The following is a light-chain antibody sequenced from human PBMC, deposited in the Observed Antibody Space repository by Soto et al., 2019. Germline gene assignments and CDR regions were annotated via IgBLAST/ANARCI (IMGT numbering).Light chain of an antibody. V-gene: IGLV1-40*01. CDR1: SSNIGAGYD. J-gene: IGLJ3*02. Sequence: QSVLTQPPSVSGAPGQRVTISCTGSSSNIGAGYDVHWYQQLPGTAPKLLIYGNSNRPSGVPDRFSGSKSGTSASLAITGLQAEDEADYCCQSYDSSLSGSNWVFGGGTQLTVL. CDR3: QSYDSSLSGSNWV. CDR2: GNS.